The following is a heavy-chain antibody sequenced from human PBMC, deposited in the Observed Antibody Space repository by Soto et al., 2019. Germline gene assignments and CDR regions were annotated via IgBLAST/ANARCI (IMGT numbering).Heavy chain of an antibody. CDR3: ALRRGYCSGGSCYSIWFDP. CDR1: GFSLSTSGVG. J-gene: IGHJ5*02. D-gene: IGHD2-15*01. V-gene: IGHV2-5*02. Sequence: QITLKESGPTLVKPTQTLTLTCTLSGFSLSTSGVGVGWIRQPPVKALEWLTLIYWDDDKRYSPSLKSRLTITKDTSKNQLVLTMTNMDPVHTATYYCALRRGYCSGGSCYSIWFDPWGQGTLVTVSS. CDR2: IYWDDDK.